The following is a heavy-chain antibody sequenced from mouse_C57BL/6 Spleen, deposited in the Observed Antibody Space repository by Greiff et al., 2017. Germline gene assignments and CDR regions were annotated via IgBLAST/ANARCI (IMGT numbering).Heavy chain of an antibody. CDR1: GYTFTSYW. V-gene: IGHV1-69*01. Sequence: VQLQQPGAELVMPGASVKLSCKASGYTFTSYWMHWVKQRPGQGLEWIGEIDPSDSYTNYNQKFKGKSTLTVDKSSSTAYMQLSSLTSEDSAVYYCARSTYYSNHYFDYWGQGTTLTVSS. CDR2: IDPSDSYT. CDR3: ARSTYYSNHYFDY. D-gene: IGHD2-5*01. J-gene: IGHJ2*01.